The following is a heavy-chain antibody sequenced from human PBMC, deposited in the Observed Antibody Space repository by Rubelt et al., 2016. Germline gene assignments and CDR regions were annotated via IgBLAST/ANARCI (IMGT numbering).Heavy chain of an antibody. CDR1: GGSIRTGGYS. J-gene: IGHJ4*02. CDR3: ARPSSSGSYGY. Sequence: QVQLQQWGAGLLKPSQTLSLTCAVSGGSIRTGGYSWSWIRQPPGKGLEWIGTIYSMGNPYYNPSHKSRVAISVDTSKNHFSLRLSYVTAADTAVYYCARPSSSGSYGYWGQGTLVTVSS. CDR2: IYSMGNP. D-gene: IGHD1-26*01. V-gene: IGHV4-30-2*03.